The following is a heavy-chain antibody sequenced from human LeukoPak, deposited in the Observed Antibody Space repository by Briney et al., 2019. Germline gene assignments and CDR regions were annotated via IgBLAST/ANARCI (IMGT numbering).Heavy chain of an antibody. CDR3: VRDKGWNSFDY. CDR1: AFTFISYW. Sequence: HPGRSLRLAFAASAFTFISYWMHSVRQDPSRRLVCVSGINIDVSSTAYADSVKGRFTISSDNAKNTLYLQMESLRAEDEAVYFCVRDKGWNSFDYWGQGTLVTVSS. V-gene: IGHV3-74*01. CDR2: INIDVSST. D-gene: IGHD1/OR15-1a*01. J-gene: IGHJ4*02.